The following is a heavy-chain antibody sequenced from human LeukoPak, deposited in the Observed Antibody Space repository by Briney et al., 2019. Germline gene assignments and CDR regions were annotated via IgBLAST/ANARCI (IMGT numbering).Heavy chain of an antibody. CDR1: GFTFETYW. CDR3: YCAVEDY. D-gene: IGHD2-15*01. CDR2: IKQDGSEK. Sequence: GGSLRLSCAASGFTFETYWMHWVRQAPGKGLEWVANIKQDGSEKNYVDSVKGRFTISRDSAKSSLFLQMNSLRAEDTAVYYCYCAVEDYWGQGTLVTVSS. J-gene: IGHJ4*02. V-gene: IGHV3-7*01.